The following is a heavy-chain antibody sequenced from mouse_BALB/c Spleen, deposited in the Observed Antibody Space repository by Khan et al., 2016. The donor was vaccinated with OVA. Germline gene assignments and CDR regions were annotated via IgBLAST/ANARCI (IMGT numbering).Heavy chain of an antibody. D-gene: IGHD1-1*01. J-gene: IGHJ3*01. CDR2: INTYTGEP. Sequence: QIQLVQFGPELKKPGETVKISCKASGYTFTNYGMNWVKQAPGQGLKWMGWINTYTGEPTYAADFRGRFAFSLETSASTTYLQINTLKNEDTATYFCARGASSYGRGKGGCFDYWGQGTPVTVSA. CDR3: ARGASSYGRGKGGCFDY. V-gene: IGHV9-3-1*01. CDR1: GYTFTNYG.